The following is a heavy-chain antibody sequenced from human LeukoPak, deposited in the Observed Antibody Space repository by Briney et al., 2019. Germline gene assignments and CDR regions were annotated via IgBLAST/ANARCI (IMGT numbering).Heavy chain of an antibody. J-gene: IGHJ5*02. Sequence: EASVKVSCKASGGTFSSYAISWVRQAPGQGLEWMGTITGNGASRSFAQKFQGRLTMTRDMSTSTVYMELSGLTSEDTAVYYCARDNSFENFDPWGQGTLVTVSS. CDR3: ARDNSFENFDP. CDR1: GGTFSSYA. D-gene: IGHD4-23*01. CDR2: ITGNGASR. V-gene: IGHV1-46*01.